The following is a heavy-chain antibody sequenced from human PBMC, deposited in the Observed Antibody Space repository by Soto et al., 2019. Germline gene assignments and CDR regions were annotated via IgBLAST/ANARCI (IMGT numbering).Heavy chain of an antibody. D-gene: IGHD2-21*01. J-gene: IGHJ3*01. Sequence: PGGSLRLSCTPSGFIFSEYAMSWVRQAPGKGLEWVSSIGGPGDDTYYADYVKGRFTISRDNSKNTLYLQMNSLRGDDTAIYYCAKDRMSRNSVCDPFDVWGHGTMVTVSS. CDR1: GFIFSEYA. CDR3: AKDRMSRNSVCDPFDV. V-gene: IGHV3-23*01. CDR2: IGGPGDDT.